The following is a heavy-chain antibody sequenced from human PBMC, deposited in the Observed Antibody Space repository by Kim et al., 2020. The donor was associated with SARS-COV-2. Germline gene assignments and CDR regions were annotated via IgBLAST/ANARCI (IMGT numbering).Heavy chain of an antibody. V-gene: IGHV3-7*01. J-gene: IGHJ4*02. CDR3: ARGGCIC. Sequence: DGSKKYYVDSVEGRFTISIDNAKNTQYLQMNSMRAEDTAVYYCARGGCICWGQGTLVTVSS. D-gene: IGHD3-3*02. CDR2: DGSKK.